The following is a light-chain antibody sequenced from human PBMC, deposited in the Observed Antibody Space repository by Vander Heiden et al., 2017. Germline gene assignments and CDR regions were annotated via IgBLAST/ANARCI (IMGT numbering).Light chain of an antibody. J-gene: IGLJ1*01. CDR3: QAWDSSVLYV. CDR1: NLGDKF. Sequence: SYEFTHPPSVSVPPGQAATITCSGKNLGDKFVSWYQHKSGQSPVLVMYQDRRRPSGIPDRFAASHSGDTATLTIGDIQAMDEADYYCQAWDSSVLYVFGSGTKVTVL. CDR2: QDR. V-gene: IGLV3-1*01.